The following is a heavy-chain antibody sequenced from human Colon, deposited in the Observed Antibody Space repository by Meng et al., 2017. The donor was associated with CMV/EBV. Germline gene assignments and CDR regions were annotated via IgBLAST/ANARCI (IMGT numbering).Heavy chain of an antibody. CDR1: GGFVRSGSFY. CDR2: IFYTGNT. D-gene: IGHD1-26*01. CDR3: ASIVGAIRYYDLDF. Sequence: SETLSLTCSISGGFVRSGSFYWSWIRQPPGKGLEWIGNIFYTGNTYYNPSLKSRVTISVDTAKNQFSLKLSSVTAADTAVYYCASIVGAIRYYDLDFWGQGTTVTVSS. V-gene: IGHV4-39*01. J-gene: IGHJ6*02.